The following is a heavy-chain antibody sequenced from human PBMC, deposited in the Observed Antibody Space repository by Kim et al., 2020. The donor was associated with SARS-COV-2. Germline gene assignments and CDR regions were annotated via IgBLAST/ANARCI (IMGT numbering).Heavy chain of an antibody. D-gene: IGHD4-17*01. Sequence: AETGKSRFTITRDNAKNSLYLQMNSLRAEDTAVYYCAGGDLRGMGAFDIWGQGTMVTVSS. CDR3: AGGDLRGMGAFDI. V-gene: IGHV3-11*01. J-gene: IGHJ3*02.